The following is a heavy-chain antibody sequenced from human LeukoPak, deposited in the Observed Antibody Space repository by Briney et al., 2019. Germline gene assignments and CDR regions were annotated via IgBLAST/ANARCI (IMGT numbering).Heavy chain of an antibody. CDR2: IIPIFGTA. D-gene: IGHD3-22*01. CDR1: GGTFSSYA. J-gene: IGHJ4*02. Sequence: ASVKVSCTAPGGTFSSYAISWVRQAPGQGLEWMGGIIPIFGTANYAQEFQGRVTITADESTSTAYMELSSLRSEDTAVYYCARAPPLANYYDSSGPVGFDYWGQGTLVTVSS. V-gene: IGHV1-69*13. CDR3: ARAPPLANYYDSSGPVGFDY.